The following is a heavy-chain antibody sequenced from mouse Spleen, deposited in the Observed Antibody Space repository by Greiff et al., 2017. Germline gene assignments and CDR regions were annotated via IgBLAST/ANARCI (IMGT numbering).Heavy chain of an antibody. V-gene: IGHV2-4-1*01. Sequence: QVQLKESGPGLVPPSQSLSITCTVSGFSLTSYGVHWVRQSPGKGLEWLGVIWSGGSTDYNAAFISRLSISKDNSKSQVFFKMNSLQADDTAIYYCARISGNYGDYVEAMDYWGQGTSVTVSS. CDR3: ARISGNYGDYVEAMDY. CDR2: IWSGGST. D-gene: IGHD2-13*01. J-gene: IGHJ4*01. CDR1: GFSLTSYG.